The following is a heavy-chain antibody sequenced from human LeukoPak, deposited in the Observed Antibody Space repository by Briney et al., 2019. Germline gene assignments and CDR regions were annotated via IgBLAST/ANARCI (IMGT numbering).Heavy chain of an antibody. V-gene: IGHV3-30-3*01. J-gene: IGHJ4*02. D-gene: IGHD3-22*01. CDR1: GVTFSSYA. CDR2: ISYDGSNK. CDR3: ARAWTGYYDSSESGFCLDY. Sequence: PGGSLRLSCAASGVTFSSYAMHWVRQAPGKGLEWVAVISYDGSNKYYADSVKGRFTISRDNSKNTLYLQMNSLRAEDTAVYYCARAWTGYYDSSESGFCLDYWGQGTLVTVSS.